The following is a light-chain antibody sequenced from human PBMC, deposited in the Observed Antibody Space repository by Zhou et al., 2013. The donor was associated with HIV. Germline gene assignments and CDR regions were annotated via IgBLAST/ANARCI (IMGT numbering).Light chain of an antibody. CDR1: QSVDSRF. V-gene: IGKV3-11*01. CDR3: QQRSNWPLT. CDR2: DAS. Sequence: EIVLTQSPGTLSLSPGERATLSCRASQSVDSRFLAWYQQKPGQAPRLLIYDASNRATGIPARFSGSGSGTDFTLTISSLEPEDFAVYYCQQRSNWPLTFGGGTKVEIK. J-gene: IGKJ4*01.